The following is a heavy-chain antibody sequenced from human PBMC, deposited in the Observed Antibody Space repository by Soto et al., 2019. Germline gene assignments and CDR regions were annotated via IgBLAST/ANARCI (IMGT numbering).Heavy chain of an antibody. CDR2: IKEDGSVK. CDR1: GFTFSNYW. CDR3: SRDVVVGAKALNY. Sequence: GGSLRLSCAASGFTFSNYWMTWVRQAPGKGLEWVAIIKEDGSVKHYVDSVKGRFTISRDNAKNSLYLQMNSLRVEDTAVYFCSRDVVVGAKALNYWGQGALVTV. D-gene: IGHD2-15*01. J-gene: IGHJ4*02. V-gene: IGHV3-7*01.